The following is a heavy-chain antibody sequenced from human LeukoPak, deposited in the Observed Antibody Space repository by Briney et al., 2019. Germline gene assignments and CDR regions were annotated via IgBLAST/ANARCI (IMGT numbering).Heavy chain of an antibody. D-gene: IGHD3-10*02. Sequence: GGSLRLSCAASGFTVSSNYMSWIRQAPGKGLVWVSYISSSGSTIYYADSVKGRFTISRDNAKNSLYLQMNSLRAEDTAVYYCAELGITMIGGVWGKGTTVTISS. V-gene: IGHV3-11*04. CDR2: ISSSGSTI. CDR3: AELGITMIGGV. CDR1: GFTVSSNY. J-gene: IGHJ6*04.